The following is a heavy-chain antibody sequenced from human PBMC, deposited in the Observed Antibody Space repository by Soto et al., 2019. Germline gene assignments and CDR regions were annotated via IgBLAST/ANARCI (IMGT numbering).Heavy chain of an antibody. CDR1: GGTFSSYA. J-gene: IGHJ6*02. Sequence: GAAGKVACESSGGTFSSYAISWVRQAPGQGLEWMGGIIPIFGTANYAQKFQGRVTITADKSTSTAYMELSSLRSEDTAVYYCARDTIFGVVIPFYYYYYGMDVWGQGTTVTVSS. CDR3: ARDTIFGVVIPFYYYYYGMDV. V-gene: IGHV1-69*06. D-gene: IGHD3-3*01. CDR2: IIPIFGTA.